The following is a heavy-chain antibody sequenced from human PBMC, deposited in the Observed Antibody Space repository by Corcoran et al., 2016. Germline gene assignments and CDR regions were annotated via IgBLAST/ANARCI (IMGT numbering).Heavy chain of an antibody. D-gene: IGHD6-19*01. V-gene: IGHV3-49*05. Sequence: EVQLVESGGGLVKPGRSLRLSCTASGFTFGDYAMSWFRQAPGKGLEWVGFIRSKAYGGTTEYAASVKGRFTISRDDSKSIAYLQMNSLKTEDTAVYYCTRVGQWLVPQGVDYWGQGTLVTVSS. CDR3: TRVGQWLVPQGVDY. CDR2: IRSKAYGGTT. CDR1: GFTFGDYA. J-gene: IGHJ4*02.